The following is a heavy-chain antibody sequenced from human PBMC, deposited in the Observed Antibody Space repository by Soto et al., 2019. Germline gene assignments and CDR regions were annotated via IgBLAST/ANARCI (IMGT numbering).Heavy chain of an antibody. CDR1: GGSFSGYS. D-gene: IGHD3-10*01. J-gene: IGHJ5*02. Sequence: QVQLQQWGSGLLKPSETLSLTCAVYGGSFSGYSWSCIRQPPGKGLEWIGEINHSGSTNYNPSLKSRVTISVDTSKNQFSLKLSSVTAADTAVYYCARGDPAMVRGVIKTNWFDPWGQGTLVTVSS. V-gene: IGHV4-34*01. CDR3: ARGDPAMVRGVIKTNWFDP. CDR2: INHSGST.